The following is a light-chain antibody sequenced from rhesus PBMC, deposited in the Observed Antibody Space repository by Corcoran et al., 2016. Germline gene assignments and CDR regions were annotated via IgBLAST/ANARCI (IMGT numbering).Light chain of an antibody. CDR3: QHYYDSPFT. J-gene: IGKJ3*01. CDR2: AAS. V-gene: IGKV1S8*01. CDR1: QNIYRD. Sequence: DIQMTQSPSALSASVGDRVTISCRASQNIYRDLAWYQQKPGKAPKLLIYAASSLQPGVPSRFSGTGSGTDFTLTISSLQSEDFATYYCQHYYDSPFTFGPGTKLDLK.